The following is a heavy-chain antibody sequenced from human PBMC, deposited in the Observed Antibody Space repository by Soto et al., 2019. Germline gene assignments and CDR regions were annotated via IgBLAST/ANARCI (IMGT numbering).Heavy chain of an antibody. CDR3: ARDIMTHQLRFPSKWLDP. D-gene: IGHD2-2*01. J-gene: IGHJ5*02. V-gene: IGHV1-18*01. CDR2: ISAYNGNT. Sequence: ASVKVSCKASGYTFTSYGISWVRQAPGQGLEWMGWISAYNGNTNYAQKLQGRVTMTTDTSTSTAYMELRSLRSDDTAVYYCARDIMTHQLRFPSKWLDPWGQGTLVTVSS. CDR1: GYTFTSYG.